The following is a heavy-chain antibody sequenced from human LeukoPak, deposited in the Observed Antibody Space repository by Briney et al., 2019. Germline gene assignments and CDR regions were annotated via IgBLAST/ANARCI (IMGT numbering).Heavy chain of an antibody. CDR2: IKPDSGGT. J-gene: IGHJ4*02. CDR3: AREGGMYQLLRSVDTAMVRFFDY. Sequence: ASVKVSCKASGYRLSYYYIHWVRQAPGQGLEWMGGIKPDSGGTDYAQKSKDRVTVTRDTSISTANMELSGLRFDDTAMYYCAREGGMYQLLRSVDTAMVRFFDYWGQGTLVTVSS. CDR1: GYRLSYYY. D-gene: IGHD5-18*01. V-gene: IGHV1-2*02.